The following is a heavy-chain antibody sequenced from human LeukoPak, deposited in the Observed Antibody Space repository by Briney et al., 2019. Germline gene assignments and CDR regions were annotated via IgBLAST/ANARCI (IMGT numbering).Heavy chain of an antibody. J-gene: IGHJ4*02. CDR1: GYTFTSYD. CDR2: MNPNSGNT. CDR3: AVIAVAGMDPDY. V-gene: IGHV1-8*01. Sequence: ASVKVSCKASGYTFTSYDINWVRQATGQGLEWMGWMNPNSGNTGYAQKFQGRVTMTRNTSISTAYMELSSLRSEDTAVYYCAVIAVAGMDPDYWGQGTLVTVSS. D-gene: IGHD6-19*01.